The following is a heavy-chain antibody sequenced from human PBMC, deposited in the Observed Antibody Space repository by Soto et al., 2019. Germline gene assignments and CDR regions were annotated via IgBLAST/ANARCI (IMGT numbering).Heavy chain of an antibody. CDR2: INHCGST. V-gene: IGHV4-34*01. D-gene: IGHD3-10*01. CDR3: SRAYPPYGSVNYYYYYYMDV. Sequence: QVQLQQWGAGLLKPSETLSLTCAVYGGSFSGYYWSWLRQPPGKGLEWIGEINHCGSTNYNPSLKSRVTISVDSSKNQFSLKLSSVTAADTAVYYFSRAYPPYGSVNYYYYYYMDVWGKGTTVNVSS. J-gene: IGHJ6*03. CDR1: GGSFSGYY.